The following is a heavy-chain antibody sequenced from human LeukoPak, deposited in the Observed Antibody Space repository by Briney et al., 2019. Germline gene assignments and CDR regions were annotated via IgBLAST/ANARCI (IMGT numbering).Heavy chain of an antibody. Sequence: GGSLRLSCAASGFAISTNYMNWVRQAPGKGLEWVSVIFSDDNTHYADSVKGRFTISRDISKNTVYLQMNSLRAEDTAVYYCARDPHYYDSSGSRTAYYFDYWGQGTLVTVSS. CDR2: IFSDDNT. V-gene: IGHV3-53*01. CDR1: GFAISTNY. J-gene: IGHJ4*02. CDR3: ARDPHYYDSSGSRTAYYFDY. D-gene: IGHD3-22*01.